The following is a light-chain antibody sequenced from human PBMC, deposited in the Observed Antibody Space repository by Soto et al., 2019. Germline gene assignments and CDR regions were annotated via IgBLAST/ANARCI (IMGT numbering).Light chain of an antibody. Sequence: QSALTQPASVSGSPGQSITISCTGTSSDVGSYNLVSWYQQHPGKAPKLMIYEGTKRPSGVSNRFSGSKSVNTASLTISGLQAEDEADYYCCSYAGSSPVVFGGGTELTVL. CDR1: SSDVGSYNL. CDR2: EGT. J-gene: IGLJ2*01. V-gene: IGLV2-23*01. CDR3: CSYAGSSPVV.